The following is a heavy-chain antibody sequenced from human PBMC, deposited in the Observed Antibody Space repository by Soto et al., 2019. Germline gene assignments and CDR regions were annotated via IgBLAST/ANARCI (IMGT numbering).Heavy chain of an antibody. CDR1: GFTFSSYA. V-gene: IGHV3-23*01. CDR2: ISGSGGST. J-gene: IGHJ4*02. D-gene: IGHD3-10*01. Sequence: GRSLRLSCAASGFTFSSYAMSWVRQAPGKGLEWVSAISGSGGSTYYADSVKGRFTISRDNSKNTLYLQMNSLRAEDTAVYYCAKDSVRGSGTPPTRFDYWGQGTLVTVSS. CDR3: AKDSVRGSGTPPTRFDY.